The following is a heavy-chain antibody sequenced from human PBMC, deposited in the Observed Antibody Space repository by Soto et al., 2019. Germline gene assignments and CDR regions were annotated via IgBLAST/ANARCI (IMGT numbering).Heavy chain of an antibody. CDR3: AMKVPGNFPFEH. Sequence: GGSLRLSCAASGFTFSSYAMSWVRQPPGKGLEWVSAITASGGSTYYADSVKGRFTISRDNSKNTLYLQMSSLRAEDTAVYYCAMKVPGNFPFEHWGQGTPVTVSS. J-gene: IGHJ4*02. D-gene: IGHD6-19*01. CDR1: GFTFSSYA. V-gene: IGHV3-23*01. CDR2: ITASGGST.